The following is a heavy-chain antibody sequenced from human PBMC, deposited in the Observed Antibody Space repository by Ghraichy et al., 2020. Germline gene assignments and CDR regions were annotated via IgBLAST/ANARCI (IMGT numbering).Heavy chain of an antibody. D-gene: IGHD6-13*01. J-gene: IGHJ4*02. Sequence: GGSLRLSCAASGFTFSSYSLDWVRQAPGKGLEWLSSISSSSIPIYYADSVKGRFTISRDNAKNSLYLQMNSLGAEDTAGYYCAKRGWDQQRKGVEYWGQETLVTVSS. CDR1: GFTFSSYS. V-gene: IGHV3-21*01. CDR3: AKRGWDQQRKGVEY. CDR2: ISSSSIPI.